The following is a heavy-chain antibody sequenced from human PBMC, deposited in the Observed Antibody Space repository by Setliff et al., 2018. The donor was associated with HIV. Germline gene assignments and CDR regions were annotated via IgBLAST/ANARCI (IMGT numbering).Heavy chain of an antibody. V-gene: IGHV3-15*01. D-gene: IGHD2-2*01. J-gene: IGHJ2*01. CDR3: TRNNVAWYQPLGYFDL. Sequence: GGSLRLSCAASGFSFNNAWMSWVRQDPGRGLEWIGRIKTKTDGGTTDYAAPVKGRFTISRDDSKNTLYLQMNSLRTEDTAVYYCTRNNVAWYQPLGYFDLWGRGNQVTVSS. CDR2: IKTKTDGGTT. CDR1: GFSFNNAW.